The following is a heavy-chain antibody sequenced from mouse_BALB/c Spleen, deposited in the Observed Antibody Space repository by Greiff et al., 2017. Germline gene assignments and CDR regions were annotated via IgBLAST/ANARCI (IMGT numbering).Heavy chain of an antibody. J-gene: IGHJ2*01. Sequence: EVQLQESGPGLVKPSQSLSLTCTVTGYSITSDYAWNWIRQFPGNKLEWMGYISYSGSTSYNPSLKSRISITRDTSKNQFFLQLNSVTTEDTATYYCARKPGPYYFDYWGQGTTLTVSS. CDR2: ISYSGST. CDR3: ARKPGPYYFDY. V-gene: IGHV3-2*02. CDR1: GYSITSDYA.